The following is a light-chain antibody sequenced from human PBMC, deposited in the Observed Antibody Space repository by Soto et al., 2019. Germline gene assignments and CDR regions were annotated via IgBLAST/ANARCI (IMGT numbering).Light chain of an antibody. V-gene: IGKV3-20*01. J-gene: IGKJ4*02. CDR3: QQFSSSPLS. CDR1: QTVRNNY. Sequence: EFVLTQSPGTLSLSPGERATLSCRASQTVRNNYLAWYQQKPGQAPRLLIYDASSRATGIPDRFSGGGSGTDFTLTISRLEPEDFAVYYCQQFSSSPLSSGGGNKV. CDR2: DAS.